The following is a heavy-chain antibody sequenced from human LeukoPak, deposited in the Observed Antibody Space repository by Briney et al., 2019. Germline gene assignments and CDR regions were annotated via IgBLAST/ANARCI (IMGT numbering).Heavy chain of an antibody. CDR1: EFTFTTYG. V-gene: IGHV3-33*01. D-gene: IGHD1-26*01. Sequence: PGRSLTLSCAASEFTFTTYGMHWVRQAPGKGLEWVAFIYYDGSNIYYADYVKGRFTISRDISKNTLYLQMDSLKTEDTAVYYCTTEVLEGATDGTFDIWGQGTMVTVSS. CDR2: IYYDGSNI. J-gene: IGHJ3*02. CDR3: TTEVLEGATDGTFDI.